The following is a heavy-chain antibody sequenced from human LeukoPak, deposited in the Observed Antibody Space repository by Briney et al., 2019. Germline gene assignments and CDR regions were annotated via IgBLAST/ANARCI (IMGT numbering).Heavy chain of an antibody. Sequence: SETLSLTCAVYGGSFSGYYWSWIRQPPGKGLEWIGSIYSSGSTYYNPSLKSRVTISVDTSKNQFSLKLSSVTAADTAVYYCARFFGSVGRYFDWLLPFDYWGQGTLVTVSS. CDR1: GGSFSGYY. J-gene: IGHJ4*02. CDR2: IYSSGST. CDR3: ARFFGSVGRYFDWLLPFDY. V-gene: IGHV4-34*01. D-gene: IGHD3-9*01.